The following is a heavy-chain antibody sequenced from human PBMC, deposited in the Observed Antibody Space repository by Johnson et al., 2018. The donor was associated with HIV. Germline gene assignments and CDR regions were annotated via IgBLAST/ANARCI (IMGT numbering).Heavy chain of an antibody. J-gene: IGHJ3*02. Sequence: QMLLVESGGGVVQPGRSLRLSCAASGFTFSSYAMHWVRQAPGKGLVWVSRTNSDGTTTNYADSVKGRFTISRDNSKNTLYLQMNSLRAEDTAVYYCAKGGSLTQDAPFDIWGQGTMVTVSS. CDR3: AKGGSLTQDAPFDI. V-gene: IGHV3-NL1*01. CDR2: TNSDGTTT. CDR1: GFTFSSYA. D-gene: IGHD1-14*01.